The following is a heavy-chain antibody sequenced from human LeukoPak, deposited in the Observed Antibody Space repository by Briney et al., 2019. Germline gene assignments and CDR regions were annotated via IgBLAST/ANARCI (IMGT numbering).Heavy chain of an antibody. Sequence: PGGSLRLSFAASGFTFSSYAMSWVRQAPGKGLEWVSAISGSGGSTYYADSVMGRFTISRDNSKNTLYLQMNSLRAEDTAVYYCAKAYSSSWSTYRGLDYWGQGTLVTVSS. D-gene: IGHD6-13*01. CDR1: GFTFSSYA. CDR3: AKAYSSSWSTYRGLDY. V-gene: IGHV3-23*01. J-gene: IGHJ4*02. CDR2: ISGSGGST.